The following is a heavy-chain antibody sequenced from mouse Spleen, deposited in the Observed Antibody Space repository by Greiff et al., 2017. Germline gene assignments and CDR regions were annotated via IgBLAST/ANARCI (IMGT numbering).Heavy chain of an antibody. V-gene: IGHV5-6*01. D-gene: IGHD2-1*01. CDR1: GFTFSSYG. CDR3: ARLYYGLPYYFDY. J-gene: IGHJ2*01. CDR2: ISSGGSYT. Sequence: VQLKESGGDLVKPGGSLKLSCAASGFTFSSYGMSWVRQTPDKRLEWVATISSGGSYTYYPDSVKGRFTISRDNAKNTLYLQMSSLKSEDTAMYYCARLYYGLPYYFDYWGQGTTLTVSS.